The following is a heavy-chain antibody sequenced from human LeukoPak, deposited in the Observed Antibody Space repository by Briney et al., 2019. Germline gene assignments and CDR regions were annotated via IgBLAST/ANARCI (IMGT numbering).Heavy chain of an antibody. CDR2: ISSSGSTI. CDR3: ARESPYFDY. V-gene: IGHV3-48*03. J-gene: IGHJ4*02. CDR1: GFTFSSYE. Sequence: GGSLRLSCAASGFTFSSYEMNWVRQAPGKGLEWVSYISSSGSTIYYADSVKGRFTISRDNAKNSLYLQRNSLRAEDTAVYYCARESPYFDYWGQGTLVTVSS.